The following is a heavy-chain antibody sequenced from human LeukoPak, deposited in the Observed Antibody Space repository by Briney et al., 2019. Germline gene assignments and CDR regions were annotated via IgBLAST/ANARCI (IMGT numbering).Heavy chain of an antibody. Sequence: GASVKLSCKASGGTFSSYAISWVRQAPGQGLEWMGGIIPIFGTANYAQKLQGRVTMTTDTSTSTAYMELRSLRSDDTAVYYCARGAVPAARYYYYMDVWGKGTTVTVSS. CDR3: ARGAVPAARYYYYMDV. CDR1: GGTFSSYA. J-gene: IGHJ6*03. V-gene: IGHV1-69*05. D-gene: IGHD2-2*01. CDR2: IIPIFGTA.